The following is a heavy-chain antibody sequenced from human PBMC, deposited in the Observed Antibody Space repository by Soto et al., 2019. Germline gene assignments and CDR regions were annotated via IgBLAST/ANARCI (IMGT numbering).Heavy chain of an antibody. CDR2: ISSSSSYI. CDR1: GFTFSSYS. D-gene: IGHD3-22*01. J-gene: IGHJ4*02. CDR3: AREGDYDSSGTHNDY. V-gene: IGHV3-21*01. Sequence: PGGSLRLSCAASGFTFSSYSMNWVRQAPGKGLEWVSSISSSSSYIYYADSVKGRFTISRDNAKNSLYLQMNSLRAEDTAVYYCAREGDYDSSGTHNDYWGQGTLVTVSS.